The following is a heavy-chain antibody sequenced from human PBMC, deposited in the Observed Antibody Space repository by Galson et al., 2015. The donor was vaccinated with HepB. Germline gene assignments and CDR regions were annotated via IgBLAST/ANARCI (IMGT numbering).Heavy chain of an antibody. CDR3: VRARAGCSGNSCYLDP. Sequence: TLSLTCSFSGDSITNNNWCNWVRQSPGKGLEWIGEMIHDGRTNFNPSLESRVTISIDKSKNRCSLKMTSLTAADTAVYYCVRARAGCSGNSCYLDPWGQGTLVTVSS. CDR1: GDSITNNNW. CDR2: MIHDGRT. J-gene: IGHJ5*02. V-gene: IGHV4-4*02. D-gene: IGHD2-2*01.